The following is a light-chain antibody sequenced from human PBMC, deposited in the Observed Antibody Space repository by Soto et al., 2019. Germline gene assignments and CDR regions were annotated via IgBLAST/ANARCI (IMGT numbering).Light chain of an antibody. J-gene: IGKJ4*01. V-gene: IGKV1-39*01. CDR3: QQYKTYSLT. Sequence: DIQMTQSPSSLSASVGDRVTITCRASQSIANYLNWYQQKPGTAPKLLIFAASSLQSGVPSRLSGSGSGTDFTLTISSLQPEDFATYHCQQYKTYSLTFGGGTKVDI. CDR1: QSIANY. CDR2: AAS.